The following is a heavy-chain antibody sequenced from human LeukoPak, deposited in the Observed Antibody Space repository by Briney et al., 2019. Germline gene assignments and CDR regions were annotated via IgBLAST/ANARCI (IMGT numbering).Heavy chain of an antibody. CDR1: GFTFVKHA. V-gene: IGHV3-30*04. CDR2: ISYDGNDK. J-gene: IGHJ4*02. D-gene: IGHD6-6*01. CDR3: ARDRETAAHYYFDY. Sequence: TGGSLRLSCAASGFTFVKHALHWVRQSPGKGLEWVAVISYDGNDKQYAESVKGRVTISRDNSKNTVSLQMDTLGPEDTAVYYCARDRETAAHYYFDYWGQGTLVTVSS.